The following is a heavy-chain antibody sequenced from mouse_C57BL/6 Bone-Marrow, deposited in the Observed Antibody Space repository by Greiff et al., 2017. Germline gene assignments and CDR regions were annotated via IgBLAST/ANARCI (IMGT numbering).Heavy chain of an antibody. CDR1: GYTFTDYE. V-gene: IGHV1-15*01. J-gene: IGHJ2*01. CDR3: TKWLLPYYFDY. CDR2: IDPETGGT. Sequence: QVQLQQSGAELVRPGASVTLSCKASGYTFTDYEMHWVKQTPVHGLEWIGAIDPETGGTAYNQKFKGKAILTADKSSSTAYMELRSLTSEDSAVYYCTKWLLPYYFDYWGQGTTLTVSS. D-gene: IGHD2-3*01.